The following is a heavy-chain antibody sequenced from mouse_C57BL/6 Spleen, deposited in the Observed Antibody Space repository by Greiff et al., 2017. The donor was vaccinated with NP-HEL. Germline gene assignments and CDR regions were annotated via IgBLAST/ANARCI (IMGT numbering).Heavy chain of an antibody. V-gene: IGHV1-19*01. CDR3: ARRGGADYGGYFDV. CDR1: GYTFTDYY. CDR2: INPYNGGT. Sequence: VQLQQSGPVLVKPGASVKMSCKASGYTFTDYYMNWVKQSHGKSLEWIGVINPYNGGTSYNQKFKGKATLTVDKSSSTAYIELNSLTSEDSAVYYCARRGGADYGGYFDVWGTGTTVTVSS. D-gene: IGHD2-4*01. J-gene: IGHJ1*03.